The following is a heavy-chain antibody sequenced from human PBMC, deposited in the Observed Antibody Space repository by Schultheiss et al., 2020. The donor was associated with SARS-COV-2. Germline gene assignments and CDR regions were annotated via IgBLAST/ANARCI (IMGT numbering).Heavy chain of an antibody. J-gene: IGHJ6*02. CDR3: ARGRAMGRGPRLDV. CDR2: IYTSGST. Sequence: SETLSLTCTVSGGSISSYYWSWIRQPAGKGLEWIGRIYTSGSTKYNPSLKSRVTISVDTSKNQFFLNLTSVTAADTAVYYCARGRAMGRGPRLDVWAQGTTVTVSS. D-gene: IGHD5-18*01. V-gene: IGHV4-4*07. CDR1: GGSISSYY.